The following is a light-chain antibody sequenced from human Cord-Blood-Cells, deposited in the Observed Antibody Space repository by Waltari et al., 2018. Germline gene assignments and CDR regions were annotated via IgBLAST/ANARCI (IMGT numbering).Light chain of an antibody. Sequence: EIVLTPSPGTLPLSPGERATLSCRACQSVSNSYLAWYQQKPGQAPRLLIYGASSMATGIPDRFSGSGSGTDFTLTISRLEPEDFAVYYCQQYGSSPLTFGGGTKVEIK. CDR1: QSVSNSY. V-gene: IGKV3-20*01. CDR3: QQYGSSPLT. J-gene: IGKJ4*01. CDR2: GAS.